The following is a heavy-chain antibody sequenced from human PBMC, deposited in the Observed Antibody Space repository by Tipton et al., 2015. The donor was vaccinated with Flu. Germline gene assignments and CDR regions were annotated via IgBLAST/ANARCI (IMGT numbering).Heavy chain of an antibody. D-gene: IGHD3-22*01. CDR3: ARRYYDSSGPLGY. CDR1: GGSISSYY. V-gene: IGHV4-59*01. J-gene: IGHJ4*02. CDR2: IYYSGST. Sequence: TLSLTCTVSGGSISSYYWSWIRQPPGKGLEWIGYIYYSGSTNYNPTLKSRVTISVDTSKNQFSLKLSSVTAADTAVYDCARRYYDSSGPLGYWGQGTLVTVSS.